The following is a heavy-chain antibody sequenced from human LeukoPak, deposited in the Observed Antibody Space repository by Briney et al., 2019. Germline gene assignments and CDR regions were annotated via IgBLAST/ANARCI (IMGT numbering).Heavy chain of an antibody. V-gene: IGHV4-59*01. CDR1: GGSFSGYY. CDR3: AREVAEGYDYYMDV. J-gene: IGHJ6*03. CDR2: ISYSGST. Sequence: SEALSLTCAVYGGSFSGYYWSWIRQPPGKGLEWIGNISYSGSTNYSPSLESRVTISVSSSKHQFYLRLSSVMAADTAVYYCAREVAEGYDYYMDVWGKGTTVTISS.